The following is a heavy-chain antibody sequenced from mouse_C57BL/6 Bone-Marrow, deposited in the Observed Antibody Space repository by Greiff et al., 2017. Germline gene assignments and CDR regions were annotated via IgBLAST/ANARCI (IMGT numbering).Heavy chain of an antibody. CDR1: GFTFSSYG. CDR2: ISSGGSYT. J-gene: IGHJ3*01. Sequence: EVMLVESGGDLVKPGGSLKLSCAASGFTFSSYGMSWVRQTPDKRLEWVATISSGGSYTYYPDSVKGRFTISRDNAKNTLYLQMSSLKSEDTAMYYCASVTGARGFAYWGQGTLVTVSA. D-gene: IGHD4-1*01. V-gene: IGHV5-6*01. CDR3: ASVTGARGFAY.